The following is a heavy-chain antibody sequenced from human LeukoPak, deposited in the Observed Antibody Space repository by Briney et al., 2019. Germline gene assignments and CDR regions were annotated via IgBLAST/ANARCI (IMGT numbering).Heavy chain of an antibody. V-gene: IGHV4-4*07. CDR3: ARITRMKDYYYYMDV. J-gene: IGHJ6*03. D-gene: IGHD1-14*01. Sequence: SETLSLTCTVSGGSISSYYWSWIRQPAGKGLEWIGRIYTSGSTNYNPSLKSRVTMSVDTPKNQFSLKLSSVTAADTAVYYCARITRMKDYYYYMDVWGKGTTVTVSS. CDR1: GGSISSYY. CDR2: IYTSGST.